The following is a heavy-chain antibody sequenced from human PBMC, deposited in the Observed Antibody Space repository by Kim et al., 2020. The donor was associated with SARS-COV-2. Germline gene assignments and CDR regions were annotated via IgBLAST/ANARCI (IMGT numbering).Heavy chain of an antibody. J-gene: IGHJ5*02. V-gene: IGHV4-4*08. Sequence: SLRSRFTISVNTSKNQFSLKLRSVTAADTAVYYCARVVRYFDWLFSGFDPWGQGTLVTVSS. D-gene: IGHD3-9*01. CDR3: ARVVRYFDWLFSGFDP.